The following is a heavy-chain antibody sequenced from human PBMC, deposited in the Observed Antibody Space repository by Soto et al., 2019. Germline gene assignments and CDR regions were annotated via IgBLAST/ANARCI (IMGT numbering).Heavy chain of an antibody. J-gene: IGHJ6*02. D-gene: IGHD5-18*01. Sequence: EVQLVESGGGLVQPGGSLRLSCAASGFIFGAYEVNWVRQAPGKGLEWVSYISSSGAAIYYADSVRGRFTIFRDNAKNSLYLLMNSLRAEDSAVYYCARDPGRSYGQFGLDVWGLGTTVTVSS. CDR1: GFIFGAYE. V-gene: IGHV3-48*03. CDR2: ISSSGAAI. CDR3: ARDPGRSYGQFGLDV.